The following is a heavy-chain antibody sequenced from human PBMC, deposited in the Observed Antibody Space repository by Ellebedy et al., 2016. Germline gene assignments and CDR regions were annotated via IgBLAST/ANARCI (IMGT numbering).Heavy chain of an antibody. CDR2: MNPSSGHT. CDR1: GYTFTTYD. Sequence: ASVKVSCXASGYTFTTYDINWMRQATGQGLEWMGWMNPSSGHTGYAQKFQGRITLTRDTSTSTAYMELTSLTSEDTAMYYCARPYCTSTTCSGLSYYYAGMDVWGQGTTVIVSS. V-gene: IGHV1-8*01. J-gene: IGHJ6*02. D-gene: IGHD2-2*01. CDR3: ARPYCTSTTCSGLSYYYAGMDV.